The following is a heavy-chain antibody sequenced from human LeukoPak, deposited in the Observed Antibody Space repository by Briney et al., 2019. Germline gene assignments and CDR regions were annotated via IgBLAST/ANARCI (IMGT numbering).Heavy chain of an antibody. CDR1: GGSISTYY. Sequence: PSETLSLTCTVSGGSISTYYWNWIRQPPGKGQEWIGYIYHSGSTNYNPSLQSRVTISVDTSKNQFSLNLNSVTAADTAVYYCARGGAARLHFQNWGQGTLVTVSS. CDR3: ARGGAARLHFQN. V-gene: IGHV4-59*01. J-gene: IGHJ1*01. CDR2: IYHSGST. D-gene: IGHD6-6*01.